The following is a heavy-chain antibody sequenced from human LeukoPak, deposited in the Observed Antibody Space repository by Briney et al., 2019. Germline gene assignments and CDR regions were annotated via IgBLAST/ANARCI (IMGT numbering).Heavy chain of an antibody. D-gene: IGHD6-19*01. CDR3: VRLYTSGWHVDY. CDR2: IYYSGST. V-gene: IGHV4-39*01. J-gene: IGHJ4*02. CDR1: GGSIYSSSYY. Sequence: SETLSLTCTVSGGSIYSSSYYWGWLRQPPGKGLEWIGSIYYSGSTYYNPSLKSRVTISGDTSKNQFSLELSSVTAADAAVYYCVRLYTSGWHVDYWGQGTLVTVSS.